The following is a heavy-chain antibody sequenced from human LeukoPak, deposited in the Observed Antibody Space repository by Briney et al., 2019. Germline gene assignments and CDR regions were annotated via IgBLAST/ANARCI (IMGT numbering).Heavy chain of an antibody. D-gene: IGHD5-18*01. CDR3: ARDTAMVEYYFDY. V-gene: IGHV3-33*01. CDR2: IWYDGSNK. J-gene: IGHJ4*02. CDR1: GFTFSSYG. Sequence: GGSLRLSCAASGFTFSSYGMHWVRQAPGKGLEWAAVIWYDGSNKYYADSVKGRFTISRDNSKNTLYLQMNSLRAEDTAVYYCARDTAMVEYYFDYWGQGTLVTVSS.